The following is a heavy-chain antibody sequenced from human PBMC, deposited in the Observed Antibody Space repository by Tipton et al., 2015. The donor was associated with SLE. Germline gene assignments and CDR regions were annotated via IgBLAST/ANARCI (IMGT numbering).Heavy chain of an antibody. CDR1: GGSISSYY. Sequence: LSCTVSGGSISSYYWSWIRQPPGKGLEWIGYIYYSGSTNYNPSLKSRVTISVDTSKNQFSLKLSSVTAADTAVYYCARRYIKQWLAGAFDTWGQGTMVTVSS. CDR3: ARRYIKQWLAGAFDT. J-gene: IGHJ3*02. CDR2: IYYSGST. V-gene: IGHV4-59*01. D-gene: IGHD6-19*01.